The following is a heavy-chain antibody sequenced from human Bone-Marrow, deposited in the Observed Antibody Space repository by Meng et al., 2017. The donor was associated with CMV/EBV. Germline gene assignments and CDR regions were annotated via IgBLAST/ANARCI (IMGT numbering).Heavy chain of an antibody. Sequence: GGSLRLSYAASGFTFSSYAMHWVRQAPGKGLEWVAVISYDGSNKYYADSVKGRFTISRDNSKNTLYLQMNSLRAEDTAVYYCARDRRVSFGELVDAFDIWGQGKMVNVSS. CDR2: ISYDGSNK. CDR3: ARDRRVSFGELVDAFDI. V-gene: IGHV3-30-3*01. J-gene: IGHJ3*02. CDR1: GFTFSSYA. D-gene: IGHD3-10*01.